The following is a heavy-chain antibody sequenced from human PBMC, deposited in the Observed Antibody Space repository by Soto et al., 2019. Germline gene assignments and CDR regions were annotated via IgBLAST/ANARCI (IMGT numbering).Heavy chain of an antibody. CDR1: GFTFSSYW. CDR3: ARDSYSSSGDFDY. Sequence: PGGSLSLSGTASGFTFSSYWMRWVRPAPGKGLEWVANIKQDGSEKYYVDSVKGRFTISRDNAKNSLYLQMNSLRAEDTAVYYCARDSYSSSGDFDYWGQGTLVTVSS. CDR2: IKQDGSEK. J-gene: IGHJ4*02. D-gene: IGHD6-13*01. V-gene: IGHV3-7*01.